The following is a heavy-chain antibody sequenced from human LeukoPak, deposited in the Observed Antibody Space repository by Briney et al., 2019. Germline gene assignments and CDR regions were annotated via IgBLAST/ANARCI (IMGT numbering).Heavy chain of an antibody. Sequence: GGSLRLSCAASGFTFSSYGMHWVRQAPGKGLEWVAFIRYDGRNTYYADSVKGRFTISRDNAKNSLYLQMNSLRAEDTAVYYCAELGITMIGGVWGKGTTVTISS. CDR3: AELGITMIGGV. CDR2: IRYDGRNT. J-gene: IGHJ6*04. CDR1: GFTFSSYG. D-gene: IGHD3-10*02. V-gene: IGHV3-30*02.